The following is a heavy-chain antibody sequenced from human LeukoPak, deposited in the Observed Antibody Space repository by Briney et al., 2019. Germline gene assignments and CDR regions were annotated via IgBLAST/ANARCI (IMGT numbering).Heavy chain of an antibody. V-gene: IGHV3-21*01. CDR1: GFTFSSYS. D-gene: IGHD5-18*01. J-gene: IGHJ4*02. CDR3: AREGMQLYDY. CDR2: ISSSSSYI. Sequence: GGSLRLSCAASGFTFSSYSMNWVRQAPGKGLEWVSSISSSSSYIYYADSVKGRFTISRDNAKNPLYLQMNSLRAEDTAVYYCAREGMQLYDYWGQGTLVTVSS.